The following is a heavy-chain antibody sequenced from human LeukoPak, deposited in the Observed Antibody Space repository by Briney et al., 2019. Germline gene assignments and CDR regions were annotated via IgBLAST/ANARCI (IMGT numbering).Heavy chain of an antibody. CDR1: GYTLTELS. CDR2: INPSGGST. D-gene: IGHD2-2*02. V-gene: IGHV1-46*03. J-gene: IGHJ1*01. CDR3: ARVGGYCSSTSCYTRPRFQH. Sequence: ASVKVSCKVSGYTLTELSMHWVRQAPGQGLEWMGIINPSGGSTSYAQKFQGRVTMTRDTSTSTVYMELSSLRSEDTAVYYCARVGGYCSSTSCYTRPRFQHWGQGTLVTVSS.